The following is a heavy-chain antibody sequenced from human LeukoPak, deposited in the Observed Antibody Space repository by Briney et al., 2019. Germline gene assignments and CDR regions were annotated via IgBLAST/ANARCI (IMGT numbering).Heavy chain of an antibody. CDR3: ARGFGSGSSIPFDY. Sequence: GGSLRLSCAASGFTFSSYCMHWVRQAPGKGLVWGSLINSDGGTTSYADYVKGRFTISRDNAKNTLYLQMNSLRAEDTAVYYCARGFGSGSSIPFDYWGQGTLVTVSS. CDR2: INSDGGTT. J-gene: IGHJ4*02. D-gene: IGHD3-10*01. CDR1: GFTFSSYC. V-gene: IGHV3-74*01.